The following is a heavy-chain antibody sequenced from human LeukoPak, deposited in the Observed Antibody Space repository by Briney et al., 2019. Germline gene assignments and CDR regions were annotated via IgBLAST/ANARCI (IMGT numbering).Heavy chain of an antibody. Sequence: SETLSLTCTVSGGSVSSGSYYWSWIRQPPGKGLEWIGYIYYSGSTNYNPSLKSRVTISVDTPKNQFSLKLSSVTAADTAVYFCSRGGDGYNYFAYWGQGTLVTVSS. V-gene: IGHV4-61*01. J-gene: IGHJ4*02. CDR3: SRGGDGYNYFAY. CDR1: GGSVSSGSYY. CDR2: IYYSGST. D-gene: IGHD5-24*01.